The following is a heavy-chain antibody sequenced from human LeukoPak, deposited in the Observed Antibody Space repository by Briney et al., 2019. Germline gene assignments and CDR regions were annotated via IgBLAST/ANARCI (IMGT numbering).Heavy chain of an antibody. J-gene: IGHJ4*02. Sequence: SETLSLTCAVYGGSFSGYYWSWIRQPPGKGLEWIGEINHSGSTNYNPSLKSRVTISVDTSKNQFSLKLSSVTAADTAVYYCARLVRLLWFGERKNYFDYWGQGTLVTVSS. CDR2: INHSGST. CDR3: ARLVRLLWFGERKNYFDY. V-gene: IGHV4-34*01. D-gene: IGHD3-10*01. CDR1: GGSFSGYY.